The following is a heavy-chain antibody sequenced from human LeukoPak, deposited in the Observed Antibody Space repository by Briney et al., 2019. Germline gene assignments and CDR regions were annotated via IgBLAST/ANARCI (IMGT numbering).Heavy chain of an antibody. D-gene: IGHD3-3*01. V-gene: IGHV4-39*07. J-gene: IGHJ6*02. Sequence: SETLSLTCTVSGGSISSSSYYWGWIRQPPGKGLEWIGSIYYSGSTYYNPSLKSRVTISVDTSKNQFSLKLSSVTAADTAVYYCARAYDFWSGYRNYYYYGMDVWGQGTTVTVSS. CDR3: ARAYDFWSGYRNYYYYGMDV. CDR1: GGSISSSSYY. CDR2: IYYSGST.